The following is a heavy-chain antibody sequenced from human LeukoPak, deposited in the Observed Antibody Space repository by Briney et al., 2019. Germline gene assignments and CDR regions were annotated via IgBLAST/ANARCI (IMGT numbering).Heavy chain of an antibody. V-gene: IGHV1-69*05. CDR2: IIPIFGTA. J-gene: IGHJ4*02. D-gene: IGHD4-17*01. Sequence: SVKVSCXASGGTFSSYAISWVRQAPGQGLEWMARIIPIFGTANYAQKFQGRVTITTDGSTSTAYMELSSLRSEDTAVYYCASSSPYGDYGKDDYWGQGTLVTVSS. CDR3: ASSSPYGDYGKDDY. CDR1: GGTFSSYA.